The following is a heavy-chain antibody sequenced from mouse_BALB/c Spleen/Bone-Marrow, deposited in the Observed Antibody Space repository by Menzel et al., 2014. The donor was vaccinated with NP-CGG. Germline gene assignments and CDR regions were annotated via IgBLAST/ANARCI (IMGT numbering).Heavy chain of an antibody. Sequence: VHVKQSGAGFGRSGASVKLSCTASGFNIKDYYIHWVKQRPEQGLEWIGWIDPEHGDTEYAPEVQDRATITADTSSNTAYLQLSSLTSEDTAVYYCARVNPWYFDVWGAGTTVTVSS. CDR3: ARVNPWYFDV. CDR2: IDPEHGDT. D-gene: IGHD3-1*01. J-gene: IGHJ1*01. V-gene: IGHV14-4*02. CDR1: GFNIKDYY.